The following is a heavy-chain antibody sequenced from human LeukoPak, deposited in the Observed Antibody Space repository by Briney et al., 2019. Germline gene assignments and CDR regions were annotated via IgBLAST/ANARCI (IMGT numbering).Heavy chain of an antibody. CDR3: ARVDDSSGIDF. D-gene: IGHD3-22*01. J-gene: IGHJ4*02. Sequence: ASVKVSCKASGYSFTTYAIHWVRQAPGQGLEWMGWINTNTGNPMYAQDFTGRCVFSLDTSVSTAYLQISSLKAEDTAVYYCARVDDSSGIDFWGQGTLVTVSS. V-gene: IGHV7-4-1*02. CDR2: INTNTGNP. CDR1: GYSFTTYA.